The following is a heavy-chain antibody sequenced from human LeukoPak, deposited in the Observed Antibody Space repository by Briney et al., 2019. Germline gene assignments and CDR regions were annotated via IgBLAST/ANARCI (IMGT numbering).Heavy chain of an antibody. CDR1: GGSISSGYY. CDR2: IYHSGST. CDR3: ARDGGSVAHDFDY. D-gene: IGHD3-16*01. J-gene: IGHJ4*02. Sequence: SETLSLTCTVSGGSISSGYYWGWIRQPPGKGLEWIGSIYHSGSTYYNPSLKSRVTISVDTSKNQFSLKLSSVTAADTAVYYCARDGGSVAHDFDYWGQGTLVTVSS. V-gene: IGHV4-38-2*02.